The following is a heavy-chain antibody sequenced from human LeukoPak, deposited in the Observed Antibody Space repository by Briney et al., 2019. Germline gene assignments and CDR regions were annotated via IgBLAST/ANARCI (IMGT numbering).Heavy chain of an antibody. CDR1: GFSFRSHG. Sequence: PGGSLRLSCAASGFSFRSHGMNWVRQAPGKGLEWVSYITSSGSSIYYAGSVKGRFTISRDNAKNSLYLQMNSLRAEDTAVYYCARDVATSGWATFYWGPGTLVTVSS. CDR2: ITSSGSSI. J-gene: IGHJ4*02. CDR3: ARDVATSGWATFY. D-gene: IGHD6-19*01. V-gene: IGHV3-48*01.